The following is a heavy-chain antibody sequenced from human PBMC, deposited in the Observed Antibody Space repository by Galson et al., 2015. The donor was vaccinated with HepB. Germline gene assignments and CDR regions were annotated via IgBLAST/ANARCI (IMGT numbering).Heavy chain of an antibody. J-gene: IGHJ3*02. Sequence: SVKVSCKASGYTFTSYGISWVRQAPGQGLEWMGWISAYNGNTNYAQKLQGRVTMTTDTSTSTAYMELRSLRSDDTAVYYCARGRRYYYDSSGYYPDAFDIWGQGTMVTVSS. CDR3: ARGRRYYYDSSGYYPDAFDI. V-gene: IGHV1-18*01. CDR2: ISAYNGNT. D-gene: IGHD3-22*01. CDR1: GYTFTSYG.